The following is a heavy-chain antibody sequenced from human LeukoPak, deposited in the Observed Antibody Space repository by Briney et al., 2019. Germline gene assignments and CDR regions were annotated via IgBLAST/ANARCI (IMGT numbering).Heavy chain of an antibody. J-gene: IGHJ4*02. CDR3: ARVKPTEGIQLWGSFDY. D-gene: IGHD5-18*01. Sequence: PSGTLSLTCAVSGGSISSSNWWSWVRQPPGKGLEWIGEIYHSGSTNYNPSLKSRVTISVDTSKNQFSLKLSSVTAADTAVYYCARVKPTEGIQLWGSFDYWGQGTLVTVSS. CDR2: IYHSGST. CDR1: GGSISSSNW. V-gene: IGHV4-4*02.